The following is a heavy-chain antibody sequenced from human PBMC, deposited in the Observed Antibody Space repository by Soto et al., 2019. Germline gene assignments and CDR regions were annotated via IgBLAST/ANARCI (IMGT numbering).Heavy chain of an antibody. Sequence: SQTLALTSAISGDSVSSNSAAWNWIRQSPSRGLEWLGRTYYRSKGYNDYAVSVKSRITVNPDTSKNQFSLQLNSVTPEDTAVYYCAREWIFGVVTRYYYYYGMDVWGQGTTVTVSS. CDR2: TYYRSKGYN. D-gene: IGHD3-3*01. CDR1: GDSVSSNSAA. J-gene: IGHJ6*02. V-gene: IGHV6-1*01. CDR3: AREWIFGVVTRYYYYYGMDV.